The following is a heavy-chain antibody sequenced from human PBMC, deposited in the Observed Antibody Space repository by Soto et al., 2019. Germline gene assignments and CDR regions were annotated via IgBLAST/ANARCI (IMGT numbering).Heavy chain of an antibody. CDR3: VRGGHGSGSYLGSY. Sequence: EVQLVESGGGLAQPGGSLRLSCVASGFTFTTYWMSWVRQAPGKGLEWVANIRQDGGAQYYVDSVKGRFTISRDNAKNSVYLQMDSRRAEDTDVYYWVRGGHGSGSYLGSYWGQGILVTVSS. CDR2: IRQDGGAQ. V-gene: IGHV3-7*03. D-gene: IGHD3-10*01. CDR1: GFTFTTYW. J-gene: IGHJ4*02.